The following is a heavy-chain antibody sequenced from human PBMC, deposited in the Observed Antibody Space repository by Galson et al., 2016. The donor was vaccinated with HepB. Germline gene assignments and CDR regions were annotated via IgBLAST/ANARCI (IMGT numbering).Heavy chain of an antibody. J-gene: IGHJ6*02. CDR1: GFTFNSYW. CDR3: ARRLDTQGRIGGWAWGMDV. CDR2: INQGGSDR. Sequence: SCAASGFTFNSYWMSWVRQAPGKGLEWLANINQGGSDRKYVDSVMGRFTISRDNAKNSLYLQMNSLTTEDTAVYFCARRLDTQGRIGGWAWGMDVWGQGTTVTVSS. V-gene: IGHV3-7*01. D-gene: IGHD3-10*01.